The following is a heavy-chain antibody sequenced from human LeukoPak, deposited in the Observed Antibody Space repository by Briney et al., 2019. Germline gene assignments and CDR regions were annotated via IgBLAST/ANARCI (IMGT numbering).Heavy chain of an antibody. V-gene: IGHV3-23*01. Sequence: PGGSLRLSCAASGFTFSSATLSWVRQAPGKGLEWLSGISGLGDRTYYIDSVKGRFTISRDNSKNTLYLQMNSLRAEDTAVYYCAKAEAIHGAPGNYYYGMDVWGQGTTVTVSS. D-gene: IGHD3-10*01. CDR2: ISGLGDRT. J-gene: IGHJ6*02. CDR1: GFTFSSAT. CDR3: AKAEAIHGAPGNYYYGMDV.